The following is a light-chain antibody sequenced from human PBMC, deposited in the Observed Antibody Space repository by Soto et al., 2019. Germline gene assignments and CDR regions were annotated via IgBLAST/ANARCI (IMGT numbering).Light chain of an antibody. CDR1: QGISSA. V-gene: IGKV1-13*02. CDR2: DAS. Sequence: AIQLTQSPSSLSASVGDRVTITCRASQGISSALAWYQQKPGKAPKLLIYDASSLESGVPSRFSGSASGTDFTLTISSLQPEDFATYYCQQFNSYPHGLTFGGGTKVEIK. CDR3: QQFNSYPHGLT. J-gene: IGKJ4*01.